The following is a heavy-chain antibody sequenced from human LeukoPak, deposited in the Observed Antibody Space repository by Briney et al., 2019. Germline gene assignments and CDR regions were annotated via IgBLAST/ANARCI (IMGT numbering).Heavy chain of an antibody. V-gene: IGHV3-33*08. CDR3: ARNYDILTGSPSPFDY. CDR2: IWYDGSNK. J-gene: IGHJ4*02. D-gene: IGHD3-9*01. Sequence: GGSLRLSCAASGFTFSSSWMGWARQAPGEGLEWVAVIWYDGSNKYYADSVKGRFTISRDNSKNTLYLQMNSLRAEDTAVYYCARNYDILTGSPSPFDYWGQGTLVTVSS. CDR1: GFTFSSSW.